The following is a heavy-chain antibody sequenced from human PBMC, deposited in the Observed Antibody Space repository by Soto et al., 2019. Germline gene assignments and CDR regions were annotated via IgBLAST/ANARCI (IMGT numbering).Heavy chain of an antibody. CDR2: INHSGST. D-gene: IGHD2-15*01. J-gene: IGHJ6*02. Sequence: QVQLQQWGAGLLKPSETLSLTCAVYGGSFSGYYWSWIRQPPGKGLEWIGEINHSGSTNYNPSLKSRVTISVDTSKNQFSLKLSSVTAADTAVHYCARKGYCSGGSCYAPYYYYGMDVWGQGTTVTVSS. CDR1: GGSFSGYY. V-gene: IGHV4-34*01. CDR3: ARKGYCSGGSCYAPYYYYGMDV.